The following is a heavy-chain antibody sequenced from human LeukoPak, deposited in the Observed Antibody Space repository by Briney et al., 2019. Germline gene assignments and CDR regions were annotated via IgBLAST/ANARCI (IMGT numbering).Heavy chain of an antibody. CDR1: GYSFTSYW. Sequence: GESLKISCKGSGYSFTSYWISWVRQMPGKGLEWMGRIDPSDSYTNYSPSFQGHVTISADKSISTAYLQWSSLKASDTAMYYCASSYGSGSYYKEGDYWGQGTLVTVSS. CDR2: IDPSDSYT. J-gene: IGHJ4*02. V-gene: IGHV5-10-1*01. CDR3: ASSYGSGSYYKEGDY. D-gene: IGHD3-10*01.